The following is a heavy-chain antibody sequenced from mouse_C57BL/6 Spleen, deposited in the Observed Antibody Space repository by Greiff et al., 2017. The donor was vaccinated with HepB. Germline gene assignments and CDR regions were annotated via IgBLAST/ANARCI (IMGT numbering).Heavy chain of an antibody. CDR2: IYPGDGDT. Sequence: QVQLKESGPELVKPGASVKISCKASGYAFSSSWMNWVKQRPGKGLEWIGRIYPGDGDTNYNGKFKGKATLTADKSSSTAYMQLSSLTSEDAAVYFCARISGAAGGGAMDYWGQGTSVTVSS. CDR3: ARISGAAGGGAMDY. CDR1: GYAFSSSW. D-gene: IGHD3-3*01. J-gene: IGHJ4*01. V-gene: IGHV1-82*01.